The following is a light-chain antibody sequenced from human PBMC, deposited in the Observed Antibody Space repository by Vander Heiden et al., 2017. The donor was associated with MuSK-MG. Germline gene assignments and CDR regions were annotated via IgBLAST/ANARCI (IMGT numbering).Light chain of an antibody. V-gene: IGKV4-1*01. J-gene: IGKJ2*01. CDR2: WAS. CDR3: QQYYSTPYT. CDR1: QSVLYSSNNKSY. Sequence: DIVMTQSPDSLAFSLGERATINCKSTQSVLYSSNNKSYLAWYQQKPGKPPKLLIYWASTRESGVPDRFSGSGSGTDFTLTISSLQAEDVAVYYCQQYYSTPYTFGQGTKVEIK.